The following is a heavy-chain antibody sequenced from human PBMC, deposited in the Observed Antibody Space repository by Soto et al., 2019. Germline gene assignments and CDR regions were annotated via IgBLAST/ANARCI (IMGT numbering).Heavy chain of an antibody. J-gene: IGHJ4*02. CDR1: GHTFHNYA. D-gene: IGHD2-2*02. CDR3: AKVSRGIGVVPAAIN. CDR2: ISGSGGST. V-gene: IGHV3-23*01. Sequence: EVQLLESGGGLEQPGGSLRLSCVGSGHTFHNYAMTWVRQAPGKGLEWVSGISGSGGSTYYADSVRGRFTISRDDSKNTLYLKMNSLRAEDTAVYYCAKVSRGIGVVPAAINWGQGTLVTVSS.